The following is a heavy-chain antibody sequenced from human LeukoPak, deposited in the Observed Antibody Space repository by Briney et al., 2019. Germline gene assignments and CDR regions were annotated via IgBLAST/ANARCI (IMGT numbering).Heavy chain of an antibody. V-gene: IGHV3-23*01. D-gene: IGHD3-10*01. Sequence: GGSLRLSCAASGFTFAMSWVRQAPGKGLEWVSAVTASAGNTYYADSVKGRFTISRDNSKNTLYLQVNSLRAEDTAVYYCAKGDYYGSGSTFKNGMDVWGQGTTVTVSS. CDR1: GFTFA. CDR3: AKGDYYGSGSTFKNGMDV. J-gene: IGHJ6*02. CDR2: VTASAGNT.